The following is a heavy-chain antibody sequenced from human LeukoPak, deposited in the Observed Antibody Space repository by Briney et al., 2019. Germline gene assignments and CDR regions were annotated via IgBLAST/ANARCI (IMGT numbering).Heavy chain of an antibody. CDR1: GFTFDDYA. CDR2: ISWNRGSI. Sequence: GRSLRLSCAASGFTFDDYAMHWVRQAPRKGLEWVSGISWNRGSIGYADSVKGRFTISRDNAKSSLYLQMNSLRADDTALYYCAKATFEKYYYGSGSYYSAFDYWGQGTLVTVSS. J-gene: IGHJ4*02. CDR3: AKATFEKYYYGSGSYYSAFDY. D-gene: IGHD3-10*01. V-gene: IGHV3-9*01.